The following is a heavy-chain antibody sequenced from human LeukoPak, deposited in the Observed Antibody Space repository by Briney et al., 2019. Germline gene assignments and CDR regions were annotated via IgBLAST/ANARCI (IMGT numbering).Heavy chain of an antibody. CDR1: GGSISSHY. Sequence: SETLSLTCTVSGGSISSHYWSWIRQPAGKGLEWIGRIYTSGSTNYNPSLKSRVTMSVGTSKNQFSLKLGSVTAADTAVYYCARGRYISSWFDYWGQGTLVTVSS. J-gene: IGHJ4*02. CDR3: ARGRYISSWFDY. V-gene: IGHV4-4*07. D-gene: IGHD6-13*01. CDR2: IYTSGST.